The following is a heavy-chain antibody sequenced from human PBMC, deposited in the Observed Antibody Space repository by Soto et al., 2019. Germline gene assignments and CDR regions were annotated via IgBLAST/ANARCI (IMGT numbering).Heavy chain of an antibody. CDR1: GYTFTSYA. V-gene: IGHV1-18*01. J-gene: IGHJ4*02. CDR2: ITAYNGNT. Sequence: QVQLVQSGAEVKKPGASVKVSCKASGYTFTSYAISCVRQAPGQELEWMGWITAYNGNTNYAQKLQGRVLMTTDTSTSTAYLELRSLRSDDTAVYYCGKRRGYSNREFDYWSQGTLGTVSS. CDR3: GKRRGYSNREFDY. D-gene: IGHD5-18*01.